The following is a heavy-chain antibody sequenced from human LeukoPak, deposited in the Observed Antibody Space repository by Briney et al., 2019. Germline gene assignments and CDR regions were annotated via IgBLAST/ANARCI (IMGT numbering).Heavy chain of an antibody. Sequence: PGGSLRLSCGASGFTFSSYWMSWVRQAPGKGLEWVANIKQDGSEKYYVDSVKGRFTISRDNAKNSLYLQMNSLRAEDTAVYYCARDLDDLLYYYYGMDVWGKGTTVTVSS. D-gene: IGHD1-1*01. CDR3: ARDLDDLLYYYYGMDV. CDR2: IKQDGSEK. CDR1: GFTFSSYW. J-gene: IGHJ6*04. V-gene: IGHV3-7*03.